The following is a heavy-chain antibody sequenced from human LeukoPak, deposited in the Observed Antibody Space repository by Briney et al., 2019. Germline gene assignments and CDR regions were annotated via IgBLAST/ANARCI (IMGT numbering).Heavy chain of an antibody. CDR3: AKAEHTYSSGWYFDY. D-gene: IGHD6-19*01. CDR1: GFTFSSYA. CDR2: ISGSGGST. J-gene: IGHJ4*02. V-gene: IGHV3-23*01. Sequence: SGGSLRLSCAASGFTFSSYAMSWVRQAPGKGLEWVSAISGSGGSTYYADSVKGRFTISRDNSKNTLYLQMNSLRAEDTAVYYCAKAEHTYSSGWYFDYWGQGTLVTVSS.